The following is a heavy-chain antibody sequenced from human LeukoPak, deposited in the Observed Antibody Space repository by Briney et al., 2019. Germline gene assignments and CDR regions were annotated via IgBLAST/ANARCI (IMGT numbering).Heavy chain of an antibody. CDR1: GFTFTGHS. CDR3: AREGYYYYYMDV. V-gene: IGHV3-30*04. Sequence: PGGSLRLSCVASGFTFTGHSMHWVRQAPGKGLEWVAVVGNDEKTKFYADSLKGRFTISRDNSKNTLYLQINSLRDEDTAVYYCAREGYYYYYMDVWGKGTTVTISS. J-gene: IGHJ6*03. CDR2: VGNDEKTK.